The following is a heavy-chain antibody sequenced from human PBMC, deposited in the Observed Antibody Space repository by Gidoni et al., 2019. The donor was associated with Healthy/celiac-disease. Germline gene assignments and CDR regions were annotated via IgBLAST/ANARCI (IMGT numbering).Heavy chain of an antibody. V-gene: IGHV3-9*01. CDR3: AKEAAHYYFDY. D-gene: IGHD2-15*01. J-gene: IGHJ4*02. CDR1: GCTFDDYA. CDR2: ISWNRGSI. Sequence: EVQLVESGGGLVEPGRSLRRSGAAPGCTFDDYAMHWVRPAPGNGLEWVSGISWNRGSIGYADSVKGRFTISRDNAKNSLYLQMNSLRAEDTALYYCAKEAAHYYFDYWGQGTLVTVSS.